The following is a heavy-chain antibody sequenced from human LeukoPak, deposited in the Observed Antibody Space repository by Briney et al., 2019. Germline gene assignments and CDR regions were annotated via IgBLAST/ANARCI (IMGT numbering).Heavy chain of an antibody. CDR1: GFTFSSYA. V-gene: IGHV3-30*04. Sequence: GGSLRLPCAASGFTFSSYAMHWVRQAPGKGLEWVTIISYDGSNKYYTDSVKGLFTISRDNSKNTLYLQMNSLRAEDTAVYYCASDGGYYFDYWGQGTLVTVSS. CDR3: ASDGGYYFDY. CDR2: ISYDGSNK. J-gene: IGHJ4*02.